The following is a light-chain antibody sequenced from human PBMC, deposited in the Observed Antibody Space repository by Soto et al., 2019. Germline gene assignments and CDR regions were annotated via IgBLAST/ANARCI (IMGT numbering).Light chain of an antibody. V-gene: IGKV1-9*01. CDR2: CAF. Sequence: DIQLTQSPSFLSASVGDRVTITCRASQGIGSFLAWYQQKPGKAPRLLIYCAFTLQSCVSLRFSGSGSGTEFTLTISSLQSEECATAYCQQCNSCPPTFRQGTKVEIK. CDR3: QQCNSCPPT. J-gene: IGKJ1*01. CDR1: QGIGSF.